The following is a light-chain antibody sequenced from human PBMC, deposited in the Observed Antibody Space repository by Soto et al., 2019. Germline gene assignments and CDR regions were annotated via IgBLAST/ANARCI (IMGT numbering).Light chain of an antibody. J-gene: IGKJ4*01. Sequence: EIVLTQSPGTLSLSPGERATLSCRASESVSSNVAWYQQKPGQTPRLLIYGASTRATGVPARFSGSGSGTDFTLTISSLEPEDFAVYYCQQRSNWPPELTFGGGTKVDIK. V-gene: IGKV3-11*01. CDR3: QQRSNWPPELT. CDR1: ESVSSN. CDR2: GAS.